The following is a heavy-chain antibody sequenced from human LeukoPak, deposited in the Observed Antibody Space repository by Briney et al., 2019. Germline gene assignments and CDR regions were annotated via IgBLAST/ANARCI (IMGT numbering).Heavy chain of an antibody. D-gene: IGHD2-2*01. Sequence: ASVKVSCKASGYTFTGYYMHWVRQAPGLGLEWMGWINPNSGGTNYAQNYQGRVTMTRETSISTAYMELSRLRSDDTAVYYCARNRGGYCSSTSCYNWFDPWGQGTLVTVSS. CDR3: ARNRGGYCSSTSCYNWFDP. CDR2: INPNSGGT. V-gene: IGHV1-2*02. CDR1: GYTFTGYY. J-gene: IGHJ5*02.